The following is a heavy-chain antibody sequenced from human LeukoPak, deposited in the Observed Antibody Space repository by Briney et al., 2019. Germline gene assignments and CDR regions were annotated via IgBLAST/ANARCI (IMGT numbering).Heavy chain of an antibody. D-gene: IGHD4-17*01. Sequence: GGSLRLSCAASGFTFSSYSMNWVRQAPGKGLEWVSYISSSSSTIYYADSVKGRFTISRDNAKNSLYLQMNSLRAEDTAVYYCARALDGDLRRDYHYMDVWGKGTTVTVSS. CDR2: ISSSSSTI. J-gene: IGHJ6*03. CDR3: ARALDGDLRRDYHYMDV. CDR1: GFTFSSYS. V-gene: IGHV3-48*01.